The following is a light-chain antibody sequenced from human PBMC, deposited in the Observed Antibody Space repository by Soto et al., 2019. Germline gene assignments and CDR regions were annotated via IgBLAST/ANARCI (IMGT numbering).Light chain of an antibody. J-gene: IGKJ1*01. CDR1: QMRGSNY. V-gene: IGKV3-20*01. CDR2: GAS. Sequence: IVLSQSSGTLSLPPGARATLSCRASQMRGSNYLSVYHQKPGQAPRLLIYGASSRATGIPARFSGSGSGTEFTLTISSLQPDDFATYYCQHSNSYSEAFGQGTKVDIK. CDR3: QHSNSYSEA.